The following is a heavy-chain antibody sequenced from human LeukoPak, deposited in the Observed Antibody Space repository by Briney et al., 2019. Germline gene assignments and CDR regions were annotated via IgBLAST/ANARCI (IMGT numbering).Heavy chain of an antibody. J-gene: IGHJ4*02. V-gene: IGHV1-2*02. CDR2: INPNSGGT. Sequence: GASVKVSCKASGYTFTVFYMQWVGQAPGQGLEWIGWINPNSGGTYSAQKFQGRVTMTRDTSTSTAYMELRSLRSDDTAVYYCARDGHYGSGHVDYWGQGTLVTVSS. D-gene: IGHD3-10*01. CDR1: GYTFTVFY. CDR3: ARDGHYGSGHVDY.